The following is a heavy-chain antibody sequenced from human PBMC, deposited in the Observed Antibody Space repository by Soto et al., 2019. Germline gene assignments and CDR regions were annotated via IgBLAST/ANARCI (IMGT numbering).Heavy chain of an antibody. D-gene: IGHD7-27*01. Sequence: GGSLRLSCAASGFTFSSYAMSWVRQAPGKGLEWVSAISGSGGSTYYADSVKGRFTISRDNSKNTLYLQMNSLRAEDTAVYYCANILNWGKGYFDYWGQGTLVTVSS. CDR1: GFTFSSYA. V-gene: IGHV3-23*01. CDR3: ANILNWGKGYFDY. CDR2: ISGSGGST. J-gene: IGHJ4*02.